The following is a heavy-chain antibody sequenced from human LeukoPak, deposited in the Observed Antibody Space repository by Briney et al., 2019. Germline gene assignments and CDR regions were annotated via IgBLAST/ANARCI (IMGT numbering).Heavy chain of an antibody. CDR1: GYTFTSYG. D-gene: IGHD3-10*01. CDR2: ISAYNGNT. V-gene: IGHV1-18*01. CDR3: ARDGVWFGELLQRNYFDY. Sequence: ASVTVSCQASGYTFTSYGISWVRPPPGQGLEWMGWISAYNGNTNYAQKLQGRVTMTTDTSTSTAYMELRSLRSDDTAVYYCARDGVWFGELLQRNYFDYWGQGTLVTVSS. J-gene: IGHJ4*02.